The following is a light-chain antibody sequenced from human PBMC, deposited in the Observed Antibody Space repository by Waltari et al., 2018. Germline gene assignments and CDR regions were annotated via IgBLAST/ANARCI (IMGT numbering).Light chain of an antibody. CDR3: QQSYNTPPVT. J-gene: IGKJ1*01. CDR1: QSISNC. V-gene: IGKV1-39*01. CDR2: AAS. Sequence: DILMTQSPSSLSASVGDRVTITCRASQSISNCLNWYQQKPGKAPNLLIYAASSLATGVPSRFSGSGSGTDFTLTISSLQPDDFGTYYCQQSYNTPPVTFGPGTKVDIK.